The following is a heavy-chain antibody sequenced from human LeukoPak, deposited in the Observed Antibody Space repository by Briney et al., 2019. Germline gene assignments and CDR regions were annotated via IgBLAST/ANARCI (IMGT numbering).Heavy chain of an antibody. CDR3: ARDSFFPFAGWYGGFDY. Sequence: PSETLSLTCTVSGGSISSSSYYWGWIRQPPGKGLEWIGYIYYSGSTNYNPSLKSRVTISVDTSKNQFSLKLSSVTAADTAVYYCARDSFFPFAGWYGGFDYWGQGTLVTVSS. D-gene: IGHD6-19*01. CDR2: IYYSGST. V-gene: IGHV4-61*01. CDR1: GGSISSSSYY. J-gene: IGHJ4*02.